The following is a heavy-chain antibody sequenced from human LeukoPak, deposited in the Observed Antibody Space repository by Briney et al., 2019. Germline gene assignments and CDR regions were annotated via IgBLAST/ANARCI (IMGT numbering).Heavy chain of an antibody. J-gene: IGHJ4*02. CDR1: GFTFSSYA. CDR3: AKDRTKQWLGLFDY. CDR2: ISGSGGST. V-gene: IGHV3-23*01. D-gene: IGHD6-19*01. Sequence: GGSLRLSCAASGFTFSSYAMSWVRLAPGKGLEWVSAISGSGGSTYYADSVKGRSTISRDNSKNTLYLQMNSLRAEDTAVYYCAKDRTKQWLGLFDYWGQGTLVTVSS.